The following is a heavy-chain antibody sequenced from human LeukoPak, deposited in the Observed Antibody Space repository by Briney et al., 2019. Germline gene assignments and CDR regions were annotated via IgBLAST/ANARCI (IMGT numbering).Heavy chain of an antibody. Sequence: GRSLRLSCAASGFTFSSYAMHWVRQAPGKGLEWVAVISYDGSNKYYADSVKGRFTISRDNSKNTLYLQMNSLRAEDTAVYYCAKVQDSGSYYNYWGQGTLVTVSS. CDR3: AKVQDSGSYYNY. CDR2: ISYDGSNK. V-gene: IGHV3-30-3*01. D-gene: IGHD1-26*01. CDR1: GFTFSSYA. J-gene: IGHJ4*02.